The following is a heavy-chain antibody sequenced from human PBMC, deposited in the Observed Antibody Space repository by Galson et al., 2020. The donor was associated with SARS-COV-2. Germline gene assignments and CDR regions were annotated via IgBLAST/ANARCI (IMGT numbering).Heavy chain of an antibody. CDR1: GFTFDDYA. CDR2: LSWNSGSI. V-gene: IGHV3-9*01. CDR3: ANGGGDSSGWALDY. J-gene: IGHJ4*02. D-gene: IGHD3-22*01. Sequence: GGSLRLSCAASGFTFDDYAMHWVRQAPGKGLEWVSGLSWNSGSIGYADSVKGRFTISRDNAKNSLYLQMNSLRAEDTALYYCANGGGDSSGWALDYWGQGTLVTVSS.